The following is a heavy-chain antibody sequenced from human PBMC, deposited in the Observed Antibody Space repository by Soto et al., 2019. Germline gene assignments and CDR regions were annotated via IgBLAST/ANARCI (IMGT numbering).Heavy chain of an antibody. CDR1: GFTFSSYS. CDR2: ISSSSSTI. V-gene: IGHV3-48*02. CDR3: AREVAYSSSRYRKRSDV. Sequence: GGSLRLSCAASGFTFSSYSMNWVRQAPGKGLEWVSYISSSSSTIYYADSVKGRFTISRDNAKNSLYLQMNSLRDEDTAVYYCAREVAYSSSRYRKRSDVWGQGTTVTVSS. J-gene: IGHJ6*02. D-gene: IGHD6-13*01.